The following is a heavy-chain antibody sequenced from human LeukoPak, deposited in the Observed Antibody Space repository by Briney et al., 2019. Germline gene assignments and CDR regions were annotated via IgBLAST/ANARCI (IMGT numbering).Heavy chain of an antibody. V-gene: IGHV3-53*01. J-gene: IGHJ3*02. CDR1: GFTVSSNY. Sequence: GGSLRLSCAASGFTVSSNYMSWVRQAPGKGLEWVSVIYSGGSTYYADSVKGRFTISRDNSKNTLYLQMNSLRAEDTAVYYCARDIIYDGAFDIWAKGQWSPSLQ. CDR3: ARDIIYDGAFDI. CDR2: IYSGGST. D-gene: IGHD3-22*01.